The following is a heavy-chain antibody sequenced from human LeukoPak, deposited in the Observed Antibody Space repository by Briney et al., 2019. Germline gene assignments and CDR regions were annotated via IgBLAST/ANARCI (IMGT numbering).Heavy chain of an antibody. V-gene: IGHV3-23*01. J-gene: IGHJ4*02. Sequence: GGSLRLSCVASGFAFSSYAMSWVRQAPGKGLEWVSAISGGGGSTYYADSVKGRFTISRDNSKNTLYLQVNSLRAEDTAVYYCAKGGKWDVTPFDYWGQGTLVTVSS. CDR2: ISGGGGST. D-gene: IGHD1-26*01. CDR3: AKGGKWDVTPFDY. CDR1: GFAFSSYA.